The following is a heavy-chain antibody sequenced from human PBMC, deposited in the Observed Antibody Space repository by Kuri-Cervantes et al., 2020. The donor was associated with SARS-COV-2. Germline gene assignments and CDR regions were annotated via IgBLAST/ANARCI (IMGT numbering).Heavy chain of an antibody. CDR2: ISHSGST. CDR3: ARGLFYFDY. CDR1: GGSFSGYY. V-gene: IGHV4-34*01. Sequence: GSLRLSCAVYGGSFSGYYWSWIRQSPGKGLEWIGEISHSGSTNYNSSLKSRVAISIDTSKNQFSLRLSPVTAADTAVYYCARGLFYFDYWGQGTLVTVSS. J-gene: IGHJ4*02.